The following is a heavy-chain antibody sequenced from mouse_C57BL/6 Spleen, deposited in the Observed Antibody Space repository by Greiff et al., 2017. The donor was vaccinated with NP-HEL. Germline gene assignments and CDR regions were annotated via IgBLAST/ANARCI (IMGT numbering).Heavy chain of an antibody. CDR1: GFTFSSYA. Sequence: EVKLVESGGGLVKPGGSLKLSCAASGFTFSSYAMSWVRQTPEKRLEWVATISDGGSYTYYPDNVKGRFTISRDNAKNNLYLQISHLKSEDTAMYYCAREEGTNYGEVMDYWGQGTSVTVSS. V-gene: IGHV5-4*01. D-gene: IGHD1-1*01. CDR3: AREEGTNYGEVMDY. CDR2: ISDGGSYT. J-gene: IGHJ4*01.